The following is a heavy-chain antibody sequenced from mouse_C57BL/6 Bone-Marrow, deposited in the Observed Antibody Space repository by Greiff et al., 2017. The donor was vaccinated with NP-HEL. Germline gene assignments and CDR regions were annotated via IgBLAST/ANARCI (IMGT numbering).Heavy chain of an antibody. J-gene: IGHJ2*01. Sequence: QVQLQQPGAELVKPGASVKMSCKASGYTFTSYWITWVKQRPGQGLEWIGDIYPGSGSTNYNEKFKSKATLTVDTSSSTAYMQLSSLTSEDSAVYYCARKPAQATTFDYWGQGTPLTVSS. V-gene: IGHV1-55*01. CDR1: GYTFTSYW. D-gene: IGHD3-2*02. CDR2: IYPGSGST. CDR3: ARKPAQATTFDY.